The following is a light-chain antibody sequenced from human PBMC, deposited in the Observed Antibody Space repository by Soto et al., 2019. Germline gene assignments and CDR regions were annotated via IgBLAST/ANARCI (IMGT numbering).Light chain of an antibody. Sequence: DIQMTQSPSFLSASVGDRVTISCRASQSINNYLNWYQHKPGKAPKLLIYGTSDLQSGVPSRFSGGGSGTDFALTISSLQPEDFATYYCQQSFSTLLITFGQGTRLEFK. J-gene: IGKJ5*01. CDR3: QQSFSTLLIT. V-gene: IGKV1-39*01. CDR2: GTS. CDR1: QSINNY.